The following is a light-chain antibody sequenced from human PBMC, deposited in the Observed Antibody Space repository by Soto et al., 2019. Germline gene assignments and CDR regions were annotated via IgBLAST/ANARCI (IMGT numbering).Light chain of an antibody. V-gene: IGKV3-20*01. J-gene: IGKJ5*01. CDR2: GAS. CDR1: QSVSSSY. Sequence: SPGTLSLSPGERATLSCRASQSVSSSYLAWYLQKPGQAPRLLIYGASSRATGIPDRFSGSGSGTDFTLTISRLEPEDFAMYYCQQYGSSPSISFGQGTLLEIK. CDR3: QQYGSSPSIS.